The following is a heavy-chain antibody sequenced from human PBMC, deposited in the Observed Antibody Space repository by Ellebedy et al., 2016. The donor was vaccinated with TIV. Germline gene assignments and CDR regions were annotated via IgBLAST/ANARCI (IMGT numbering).Heavy chain of an antibody. J-gene: IGHJ6*02. Sequence: GGSLRLSXAASGFTFSSYSMNWVRQAPGKGLEWVSSISSSSSYIYYADSVKGRFTISRDNAKNSLYLQMNSLRAEDTAVYYCARVNITIFGVVITPPDVWGQGTTVTVSS. D-gene: IGHD3-3*01. CDR2: ISSSSSYI. CDR3: ARVNITIFGVVITPPDV. CDR1: GFTFSSYS. V-gene: IGHV3-21*01.